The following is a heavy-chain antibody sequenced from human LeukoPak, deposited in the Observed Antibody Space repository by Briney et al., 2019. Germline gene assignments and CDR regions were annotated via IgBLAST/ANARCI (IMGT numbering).Heavy chain of an antibody. CDR1: GGSISSYY. D-gene: IGHD2-15*01. V-gene: IGHV4-59*08. J-gene: IGHJ4*02. CDR2: IYYSGST. CDR3: ARHGSGGSWDYYFDY. Sequence: SETLSLTCTVSGGSISSYYWSWIRQPPGKGLEWIGYIYYSGSTNYNPSLKSRVTISVDTSKNQFSLKLSSVTAADTAVYYRARHGSGGSWDYYFDYWGQGTLVTVSS.